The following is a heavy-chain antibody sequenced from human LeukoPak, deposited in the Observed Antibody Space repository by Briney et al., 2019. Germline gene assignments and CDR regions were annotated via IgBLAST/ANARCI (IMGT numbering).Heavy chain of an antibody. Sequence: GGSLRLSCAASGFAFNTYWMSWVRQAPGKGLEWVANIGQDGTEKHHVDSVRGRFTISRDNAKNSVFLLMNSLRAEDTAVYYCARDRDGKDYWGQGTLVTVSS. J-gene: IGHJ4*02. CDR2: IGQDGTEK. CDR3: ARDRDGKDY. V-gene: IGHV3-7*03. CDR1: GFAFNTYW. D-gene: IGHD1-1*01.